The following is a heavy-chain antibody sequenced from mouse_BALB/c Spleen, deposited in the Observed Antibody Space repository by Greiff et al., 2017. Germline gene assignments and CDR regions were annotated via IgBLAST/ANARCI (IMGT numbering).Heavy chain of an antibody. CDR1: GFAFSSYD. J-gene: IGHJ3*01. CDR3: ASPTGGVFAY. D-gene: IGHD2-10*01. Sequence: EVNVVESGGGLVKPGGSLKLSCAASGFAFSSYDMSWVRQTPEKRLEWVAYISSGGGSTYYPDTVKGRFTISRDNAKNTLYLQMSSLKSEDTAMYYCASPTGGVFAYWGQGTLVTVSA. V-gene: IGHV5-12-1*01. CDR2: ISSGGGST.